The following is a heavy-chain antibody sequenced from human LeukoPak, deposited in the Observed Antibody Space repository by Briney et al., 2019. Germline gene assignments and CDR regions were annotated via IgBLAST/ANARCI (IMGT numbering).Heavy chain of an antibody. V-gene: IGHV1-69*04. CDR2: IIPILGIA. D-gene: IGHD6-19*01. CDR3: ARDSGIAVASSSGFLSY. J-gene: IGHJ4*02. Sequence: SVKVSCKASGXTFSSYAISWVRQAPGQGLEWMGRIIPILGIANYAQKFQGRVTITADKSTSTAYMELSSLRSEDTAVYYCARDSGIAVASSSGFLSYWGQGTLVTVSS. CDR1: GXTFSSYA.